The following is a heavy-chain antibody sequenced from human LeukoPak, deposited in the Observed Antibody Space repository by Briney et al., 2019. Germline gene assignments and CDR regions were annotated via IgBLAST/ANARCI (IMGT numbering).Heavy chain of an antibody. V-gene: IGHV5-51*01. J-gene: IGHJ5*02. D-gene: IGHD4-11*01. Sequence: GESLRISCQASGYNFADYWIGWVRQTPDKGLEWMGIIYPADSDTKYNPSFQGRVTFSADKSNNTAYLQWNTLEASDTAIYFCAKRGGGPHQYSNWFAPWGQGTLVTVTS. CDR2: IYPADSDT. CDR3: AKRGGGPHQYSNWFAP. CDR1: GYNFADYW.